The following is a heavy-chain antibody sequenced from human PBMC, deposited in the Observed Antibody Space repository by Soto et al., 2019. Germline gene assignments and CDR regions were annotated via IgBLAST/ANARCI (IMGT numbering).Heavy chain of an antibody. J-gene: IGHJ6*02. CDR2: IKQDGSEK. CDR3: ARVYPGSGWPYHYYGMDV. D-gene: IGHD6-19*01. CDR1: GFTFSGYW. V-gene: IGHV3-7*01. Sequence: LRLSCVASGFTFSGYWMSWVRQAPGKGLEWVANIKQDGSEKYYVDSVKGRFTISRDNAKNSLYLQMNSLRAEDTAVYYCARVYPGSGWPYHYYGMDVWGQGTTV.